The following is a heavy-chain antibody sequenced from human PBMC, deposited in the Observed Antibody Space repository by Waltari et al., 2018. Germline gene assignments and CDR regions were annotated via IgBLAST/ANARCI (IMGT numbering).Heavy chain of an antibody. J-gene: IGHJ6*03. CDR2: INSDGSGT. CDR1: GFTFSRYW. CDR3: AREPSPDSSGYFYYYMDV. V-gene: IGHV3-74*01. D-gene: IGHD3-22*01. Sequence: EVQLVESGGGLVQPGGSLRLSCAASGFTFSRYWMHWVRQAPGKGLVWVSWINSDGSGTIYADSVKGRFTISRDNAKNTLYLQLNSLRVEDTAVYYCAREPSPDSSGYFYYYMDVWGKGTTVTVSS.